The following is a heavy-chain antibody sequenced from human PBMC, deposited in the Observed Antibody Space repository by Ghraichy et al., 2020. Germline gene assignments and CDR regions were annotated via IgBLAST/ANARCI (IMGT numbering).Heavy chain of an antibody. CDR3: ARLPGEGIAPHYFDGMDV. V-gene: IGHV5-51*01. Sequence: GSLNISCQGSGYNFNSYWIAWVRQMPGKGLEWMTIIYSGDSTTKNSPSFQGQVTVSVDKSISTAFLHWSSLKASDTATYYFARLPGEGIAPHYFDGMDVWGQGTTVIVSS. CDR2: IYSGDSTT. J-gene: IGHJ6*02. CDR1: GYNFNSYW. D-gene: IGHD6-13*01.